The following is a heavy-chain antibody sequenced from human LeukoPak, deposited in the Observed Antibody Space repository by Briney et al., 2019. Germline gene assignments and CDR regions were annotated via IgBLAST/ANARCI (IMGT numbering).Heavy chain of an antibody. V-gene: IGHV1-8*03. D-gene: IGHD1-14*01. Sequence: ASVKVSCKASGYTFTSYDINWVRQATGQGLEWMGWMSPNSGNTGYAQKFQGRVTITRNTSISTAYMELSSLRSEDTAVYYCATNQVAFYYYYMDVWGKGTTVTVSS. CDR3: ATNQVAFYYYYMDV. CDR1: GYTFTSYD. J-gene: IGHJ6*03. CDR2: MSPNSGNT.